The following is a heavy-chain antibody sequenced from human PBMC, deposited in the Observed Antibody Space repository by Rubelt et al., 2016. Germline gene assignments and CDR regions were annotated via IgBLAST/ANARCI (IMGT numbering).Heavy chain of an antibody. V-gene: IGHV3-23*01. D-gene: IGHD2-15*01. CDR2: ISSSGGNT. Sequence: EVQLLESGGGLVQPGGSLRLSCGASGFIFSNYGMNWARQAPGKGLEWVSVISSSGGNTHYADSVMGRFTISRDNSKNTVYLQVNSLRADDTAVYYCARDSQGALDIWGQGTMVTASS. J-gene: IGHJ3*02. CDR3: ARDSQGALDI. CDR1: GFIFSNYG.